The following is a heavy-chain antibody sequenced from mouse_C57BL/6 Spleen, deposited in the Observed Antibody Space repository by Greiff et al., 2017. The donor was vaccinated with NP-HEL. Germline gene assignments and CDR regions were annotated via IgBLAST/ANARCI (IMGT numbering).Heavy chain of an antibody. CDR1: GYTFTDYY. J-gene: IGHJ4*01. CDR2: INPYNGGT. CDR3: ARTSYYGSSYDYAMDY. Sequence: EVQLQQSGPVLVKPGASVKMSCKASGYTFTDYYMNWVKQSHGKSLEWIGVINPYNGGTSYNQKFKGKATLTVDKSSSTAYMELNSLTSEDSAVYYCARTSYYGSSYDYAMDYWGQGTSVTVSS. V-gene: IGHV1-19*01. D-gene: IGHD1-1*01.